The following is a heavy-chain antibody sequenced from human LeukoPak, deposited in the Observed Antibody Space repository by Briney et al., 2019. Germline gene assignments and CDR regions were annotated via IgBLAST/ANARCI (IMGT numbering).Heavy chain of an antibody. Sequence: SETLSLTCTVSGGFLASYSWSWIRQPAGRGLEWIGRIYTSGGSDYNPSLKSRVTMSLDTSKNQFYLKMTSVTAADTAVYYCARGPSGYYYGRGPGILVTASS. D-gene: IGHD3-22*01. CDR3: ARGPSGYYYG. V-gene: IGHV4-4*07. J-gene: IGHJ4*02. CDR1: GGFLASYS. CDR2: IYTSGGS.